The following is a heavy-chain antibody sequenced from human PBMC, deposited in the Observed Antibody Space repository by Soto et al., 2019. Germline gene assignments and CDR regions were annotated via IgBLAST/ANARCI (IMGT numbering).Heavy chain of an antibody. CDR3: TTVTVVDVHSDY. V-gene: IGHV3-15*01. D-gene: IGHD2-15*01. J-gene: IGHJ4*02. CDR2: IKRKTDGGTA. CDR1: GFTFSDAW. Sequence: GGSLRLSCAVSGFTFSDAWMSWVRQAPGKGLEWAGRIKRKTDGGTADYPAPVKGRFTISRDDSEKMLYLQMNSLKTEDTAVYYCTTVTVVDVHSDYWGQGTLVTVSS.